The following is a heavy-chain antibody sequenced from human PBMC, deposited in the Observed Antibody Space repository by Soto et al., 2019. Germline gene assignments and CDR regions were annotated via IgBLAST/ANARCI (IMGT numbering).Heavy chain of an antibody. J-gene: IGHJ6*02. D-gene: IGHD3-10*01. V-gene: IGHV3-9*01. CDR1: GFIFDDYA. CDR2: VSWNSDTI. Sequence: EVQLVESGGGLVQPGRSLRLSCAASGFIFDDYAMHWVRQAPGKGLEWVSGVSWNSDTIGYADSVKGRFTISRDNAKNSLYLKMNSLRPEDTDFYYCAKAGLRRRGGETFMDVWGQGTTVTVSS. CDR3: AKAGLRRRGGETFMDV.